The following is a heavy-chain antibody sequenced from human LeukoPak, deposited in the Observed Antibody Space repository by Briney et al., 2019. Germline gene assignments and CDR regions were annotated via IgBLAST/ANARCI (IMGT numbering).Heavy chain of an antibody. CDR3: ARGWTYYYDSSGYKLFDY. CDR2: IKQDGSEK. Sequence: GGSLRLSCAASGFTFSSYWMSWVRQAPGKGLEWVANIKQDGSEKYYVDSVKGRFTISRDNAKNSLYLQMNSLRAEDTAVYYCARGWTYYYDSSGYKLFDYWGQGTLVTVSS. J-gene: IGHJ4*02. D-gene: IGHD3-22*01. V-gene: IGHV3-7*01. CDR1: GFTFSSYW.